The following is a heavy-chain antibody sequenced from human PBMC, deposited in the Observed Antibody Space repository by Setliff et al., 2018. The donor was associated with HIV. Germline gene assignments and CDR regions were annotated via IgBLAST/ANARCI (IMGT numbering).Heavy chain of an antibody. CDR1: GYTFTSYA. CDR3: AREDPYYFDY. J-gene: IGHJ4*02. Sequence: GASVKVSCKASGYTFTSYAMHWVRQAPGQRLEWMGWINGGNGNTKYSQKFQGRVTITRETSATTAYMGLSSLRSEDTAVYYCAREDPYYFDYWGQGTLVTVSS. CDR2: INGGNGNT. V-gene: IGHV1-3*01.